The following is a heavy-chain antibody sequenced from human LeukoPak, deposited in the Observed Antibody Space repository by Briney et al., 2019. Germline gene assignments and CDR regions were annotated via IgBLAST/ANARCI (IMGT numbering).Heavy chain of an antibody. D-gene: IGHD4/OR15-4a*01. CDR1: GGTFSSNA. Sequence: ASVKVSCKVSGGTFSSNAISWVRKAPGQGLEWMGGIIPVLGTSDYAQKFQGRVTITTDESTSTAYMELSSLRSEDTAVYYCAREGANFRDYYYFMDVWGKGTTVTVSS. V-gene: IGHV1-69*05. CDR3: AREGANFRDYYYFMDV. CDR2: IIPVLGTS. J-gene: IGHJ6*03.